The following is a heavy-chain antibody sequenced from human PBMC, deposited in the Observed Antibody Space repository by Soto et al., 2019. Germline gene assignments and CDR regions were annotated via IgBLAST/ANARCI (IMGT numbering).Heavy chain of an antibody. V-gene: IGHV2-70*11. J-gene: IGHJ6*03. Sequence: SGPTLVNPTQTLTLTCTFAGFSLSTSGMCVSWIRQPPGKALEWLARIDWDDDEYYSTSLKTRLTISKDTSKNQVVLTMTNMDPVDTATFYCARVQYASGGGYYYYYMDVWGTGTTVTVSS. CDR1: GFSLSTSGMC. D-gene: IGHD3-16*01. CDR2: IDWDDDE. CDR3: ARVQYASGGGYYYYYMDV.